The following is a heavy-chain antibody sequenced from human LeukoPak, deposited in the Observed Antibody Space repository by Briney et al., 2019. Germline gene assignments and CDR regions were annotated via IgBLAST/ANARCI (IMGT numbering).Heavy chain of an antibody. CDR1: GGSISSSSYY. D-gene: IGHD3-10*01. J-gene: IGHJ4*02. Sequence: PSETLPLTCTVSGGSISSSSYYWGWIRQPPGKGLEWIGSIYYSGSTYYNPSLKSRVTISVDTSKNQFSLKLSSVTAADTAVYYCARRGAVRGVIEYNYWGQGTLVTVSS. CDR2: IYYSGST. V-gene: IGHV4-39*01. CDR3: ARRGAVRGVIEYNY.